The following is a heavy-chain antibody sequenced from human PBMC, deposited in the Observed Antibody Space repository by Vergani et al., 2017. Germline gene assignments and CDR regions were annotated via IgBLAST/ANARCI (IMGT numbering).Heavy chain of an antibody. CDR1: GFTFSDYY. CDR2: ISSSSSYT. V-gene: IGHV3-11*03. D-gene: IGHD3-10*01. Sequence: VQLLESGGGLVQPGGSLRLSCAASGFTFSDYYMSWIRQAPGKGLEWISYISSSSSYTNYADSVKGRFTISRDNAKNSLYLQMNSLRAEDTAVYYCARDNTMVRGEGMDVWGQGTTVTVAS. CDR3: ARDNTMVRGEGMDV. J-gene: IGHJ6*02.